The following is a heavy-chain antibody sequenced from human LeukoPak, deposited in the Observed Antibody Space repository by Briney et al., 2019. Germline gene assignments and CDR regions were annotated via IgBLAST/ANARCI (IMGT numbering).Heavy chain of an antibody. V-gene: IGHV4-39*01. CDR3: ASRNDILTGYVFDF. Sequence: SETLSLACTVSGGSVSSSIYYWGWIRQPPGKGLEWIGSIYYSGSTSYNPSLKSRVTISVDTSKNQFSLKLTSVTAADTAVYYCASRNDILTGYVFDFWGQGTLVTVSS. D-gene: IGHD3-9*01. CDR2: IYYSGST. J-gene: IGHJ4*02. CDR1: GGSVSSSIYY.